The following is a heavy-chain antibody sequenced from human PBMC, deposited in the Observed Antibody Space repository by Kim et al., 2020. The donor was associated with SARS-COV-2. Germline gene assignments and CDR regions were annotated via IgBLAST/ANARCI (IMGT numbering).Heavy chain of an antibody. J-gene: IGHJ4*02. CDR1: GFTFRNSW. V-gene: IGHV3-74*01. Sequence: GGSLRLSCVASGFTFRNSWMHWVRQAPGKGPVWVSKINADGSTTDYADSVKGRLTISRDNAKSILYLQMNSLRAEDTAVYYCASQFSSEGSRWGQGTLVTVSS. CDR3: ASQFSSEGSR. CDR2: INADGSTT. D-gene: IGHD2-15*01.